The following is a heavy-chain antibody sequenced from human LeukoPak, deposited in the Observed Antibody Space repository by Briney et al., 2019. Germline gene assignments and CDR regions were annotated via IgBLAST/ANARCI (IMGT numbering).Heavy chain of an antibody. CDR3: AKEEWDISSWYGYLQH. CDR1: GFTFSSYG. D-gene: IGHD6-13*01. V-gene: IGHV3-30*18. Sequence: PGRSLRLSCAASGFTFSSYGMHWVRQAPGKGLEWVAATSYDGSNKYYGDSVRGRFTISRDNSKDTLYLQMNSLRAEDTAVYYCAKEEWDISSWYGYLQHWGQGTLVTVSS. CDR2: TSYDGSNK. J-gene: IGHJ1*01.